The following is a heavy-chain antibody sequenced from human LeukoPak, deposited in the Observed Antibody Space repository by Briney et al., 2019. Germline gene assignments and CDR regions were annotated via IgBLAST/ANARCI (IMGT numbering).Heavy chain of an antibody. D-gene: IGHD6-13*01. CDR1: GGSISSYY. CDR2: IYYSGST. Sequence: SETLSLTCTVSGGSISSYYWSWIRQPPGKGLEWIGYIYYSGSTNYNPSLKSRVTISVDTSKNQFSLKLSSVTAADTAVYYCASTGYSSSWYYFDYWGQGTLVTVSS. J-gene: IGHJ4*02. V-gene: IGHV4-59*08. CDR3: ASTGYSSSWYYFDY.